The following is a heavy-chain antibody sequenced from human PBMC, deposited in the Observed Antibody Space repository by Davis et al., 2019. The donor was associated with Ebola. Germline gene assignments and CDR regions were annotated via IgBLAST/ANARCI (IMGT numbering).Heavy chain of an antibody. V-gene: IGHV3-7*01. CDR3: ARVRWLQGIYFDY. Sequence: PGGSLRLSCAASKFTLSSYWMSWVRQAPGKGLEWVATIENDGSKKYYMDSVKGRFTISRDNAKNSLYLQMNSLRAEDTAVYYCARVRWLQGIYFDYWGQGTLVTVSS. CDR2: IENDGSKK. D-gene: IGHD5-24*01. CDR1: KFTLSSYW. J-gene: IGHJ4*02.